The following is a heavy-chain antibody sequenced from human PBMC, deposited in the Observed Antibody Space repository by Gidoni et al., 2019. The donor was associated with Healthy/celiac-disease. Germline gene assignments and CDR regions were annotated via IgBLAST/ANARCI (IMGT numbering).Heavy chain of an antibody. D-gene: IGHD4-17*01. CDR3: ARGDGDYAHDSLAFDP. CDR1: GYTFTSYA. J-gene: IGHJ5*02. V-gene: IGHV7-4-1*02. CDR2: SNTNTGNP. Sequence: QVQLVQSGSELKKPGASVKVSCQASGYTFTSYAMNWVRQAPGQGLEWKGWSNTNTGNPTYAQGFTGRLVFSLGTSVSTAYLQISSLKAEDTAVYYCARGDGDYAHDSLAFDPWGQGTLVTVSS.